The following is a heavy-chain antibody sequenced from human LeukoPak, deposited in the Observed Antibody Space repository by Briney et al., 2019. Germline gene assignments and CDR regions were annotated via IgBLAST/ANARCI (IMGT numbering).Heavy chain of an antibody. J-gene: IGHJ4*02. CDR2: ISGSGGST. CDR1: GFTFSSYA. D-gene: IGHD4-17*01. CDR3: AGNDYGDYGGDY. Sequence: PGGSLRLSCAASGFTFSSYAMHWVRQAPGKGLEWVSAISGSGGSTYYADSVKGRFTISRDNSKNTLYLQMNSLRAEDTAVYYCAGNDYGDYGGDYWGQGTLVTVSS. V-gene: IGHV3-23*01.